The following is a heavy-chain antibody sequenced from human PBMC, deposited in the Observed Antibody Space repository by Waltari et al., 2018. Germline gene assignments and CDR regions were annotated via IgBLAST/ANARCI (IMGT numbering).Heavy chain of an antibody. CDR2: IYHTGSA. CDR3: ARSGYCIDGECFSGVWFDP. Sequence: QLHLQESGSRLVKASQTLALTCGVSGVSITSGGYSWSWIRQPPGKGLEYIGYIYHTGSATYNPSLKRRATISVDRSKNQFSLNLKSVTAADTAVYYCARSGYCIDGECFSGVWFDPWGQGTQVTVSS. V-gene: IGHV4-30-2*01. CDR1: GVSITSGGYS. D-gene: IGHD2-8*01. J-gene: IGHJ5*02.